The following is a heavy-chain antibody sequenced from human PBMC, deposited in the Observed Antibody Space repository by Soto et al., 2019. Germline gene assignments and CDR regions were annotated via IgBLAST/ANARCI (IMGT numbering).Heavy chain of an antibody. CDR2: IIPIFGTA. D-gene: IGHD3-10*01. CDR1: GGTFSSYA. V-gene: IGHV1-69*01. Sequence: QVQLVQSGAEVKKPGSSVKVSCKASGGTFSSYAISWVRQAPGQGLEWMGGIIPIFGTANYAQKFQGRVTITADESTSTAYMELSSLRSEDTGVYYCAKGDYYYGSGSYLLFGYWGQGTLVTVSS. CDR3: AKGDYYYGSGSYLLFGY. J-gene: IGHJ4*02.